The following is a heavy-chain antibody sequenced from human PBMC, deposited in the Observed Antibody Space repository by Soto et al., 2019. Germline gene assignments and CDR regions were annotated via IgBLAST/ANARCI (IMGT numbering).Heavy chain of an antibody. Sequence: QVQLVQSGAEVKEPGSSVKVSCTASGGGNLRDYRTTWVRRAPGQGLEWMGGIIPKLGSANYAQNFQGRVTVTADESTNTVYMELRSLRSDDTAVYYCARGGDVYNFGAVYWGQGTPVTVSS. CDR1: GGGNLRDYR. J-gene: IGHJ4*02. V-gene: IGHV1-69*01. CDR3: ARGGDVYNFGAVY. CDR2: IIPKLGSA. D-gene: IGHD2-21*01.